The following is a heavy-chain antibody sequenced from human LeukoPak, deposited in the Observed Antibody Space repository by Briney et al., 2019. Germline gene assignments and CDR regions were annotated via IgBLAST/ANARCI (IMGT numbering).Heavy chain of an antibody. CDR1: GFTFSSYA. V-gene: IGHV3-30*14. D-gene: IGHD1-26*01. J-gene: IGHJ4*02. CDR3: ARDLDGSYSLDY. Sequence: QPGRSLRLSCAASGFTFSSYAMHWVRQAPGKGLEWVAVISYDGSNKYYTDSVKGRFTISRDNSKNTLYLQMGSLRAEDMAVYYCARDLDGSYSLDYWGQGTLVTVSS. CDR2: ISYDGSNK.